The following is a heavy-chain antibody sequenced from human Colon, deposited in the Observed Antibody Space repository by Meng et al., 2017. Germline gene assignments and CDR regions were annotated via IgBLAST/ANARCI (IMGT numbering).Heavy chain of an antibody. CDR3: GGRDRDTRYYGDFD. D-gene: IGHD2-21*01. V-gene: IGHV5-51*01. CDR1: GDRFTTYW. CDR2: ICPDDSDT. J-gene: IGHJ4*02. Sequence: KVSCKGSGDRFTTYWIGWARQMPGKGLEWMGIICPDDSDTQYSPTFQGQVTIPADKSTNTDYLQWSSLKASDTAMYFCGGRDRDTRYYGDFDWGQGTLVTVSS.